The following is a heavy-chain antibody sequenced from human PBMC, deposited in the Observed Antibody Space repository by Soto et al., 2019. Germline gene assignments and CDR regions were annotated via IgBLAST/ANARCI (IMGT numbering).Heavy chain of an antibody. CDR3: ARHVLMVYASRDNFDY. J-gene: IGHJ4*02. CDR2: IYYSGST. CDR1: GGSISSSSYY. Sequence: SETLSLTCTVSGGSISSSSYYWGWIRQPPGKGLEWIGSIYYSGSTYYNPSLKSRVTISVDTSKNQFSLKLSFVTAADTAVYYCARHVLMVYASRDNFDYWGQGTLVTVSS. V-gene: IGHV4-39*01. D-gene: IGHD2-8*01.